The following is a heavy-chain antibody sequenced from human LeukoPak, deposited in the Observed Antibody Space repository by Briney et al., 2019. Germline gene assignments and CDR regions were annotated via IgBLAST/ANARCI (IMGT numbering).Heavy chain of an antibody. D-gene: IGHD3-10*01. V-gene: IGHV3-23*01. CDR3: AKDQVLWFGEADDFDY. J-gene: IGHJ4*02. CDR1: GFIFSSYA. CDR2: ISGSGNNT. Sequence: GGSLRLSCAASGFIFSSYAMSWVRQAPGKGLEWVSGISGSGNNTYYADSVKGRFTISRDNSKNTLYLQMNSLRAEDTAVYYCAKDQVLWFGEADDFDYWGQGTLVTVSS.